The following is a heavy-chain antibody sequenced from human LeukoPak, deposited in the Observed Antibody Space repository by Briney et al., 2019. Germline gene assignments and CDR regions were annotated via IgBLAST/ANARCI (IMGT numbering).Heavy chain of an antibody. D-gene: IGHD3-9*01. Sequence: PGGSLRLSCAASGFTFSSYAMSWVRQAPGKGLEWVSAISGSGGSTYYADSVKGRFTISRDDSKNTLYLQMNSLRAEDTAVYYCAKDGERYFDPHFDYWGQGTLVTVSS. CDR3: AKDGERYFDPHFDY. CDR1: GFTFSSYA. CDR2: ISGSGGST. V-gene: IGHV3-23*01. J-gene: IGHJ4*02.